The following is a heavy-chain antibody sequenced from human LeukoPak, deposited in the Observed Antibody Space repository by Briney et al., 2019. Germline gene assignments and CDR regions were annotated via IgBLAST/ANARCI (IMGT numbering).Heavy chain of an antibody. V-gene: IGHV4-59*12. Sequence: SETLSLTCTVSGGSISSYYWSWIRQPPGKGLEWIWYIYYGGSTNYNPSLKSRFTISVDTSKNQFSLKLSSVTAADTAVYYCARWSGVVVVAATPWGFDPWGQGTLVTVSS. CDR3: ARWSGVVVVAATPWGFDP. D-gene: IGHD2-15*01. J-gene: IGHJ5*02. CDR2: IYYGGST. CDR1: GGSISSYY.